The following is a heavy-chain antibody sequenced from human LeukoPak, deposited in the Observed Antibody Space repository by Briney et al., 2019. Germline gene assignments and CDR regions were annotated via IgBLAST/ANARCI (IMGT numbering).Heavy chain of an antibody. CDR1: GYTFTGYA. V-gene: IGHV1-3*01. J-gene: IGHJ5*02. CDR2: INAGNGNT. D-gene: IGHD6-13*01. Sequence: RASVKVSCKASGYTFTGYAMHWVRQAPGQRLEWMGWINAGNGNTKYSQKFQGRVTITRDTSASTAYMELSRLRSDDTAVYYCARGQGSWYGVNWFDPWGQGTLVTVSS. CDR3: ARGQGSWYGVNWFDP.